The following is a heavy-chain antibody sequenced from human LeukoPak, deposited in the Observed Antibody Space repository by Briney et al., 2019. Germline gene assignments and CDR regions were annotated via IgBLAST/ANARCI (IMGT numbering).Heavy chain of an antibody. Sequence: GGSLRLSCAASGFTFTNYWMSWVRQAPGKGLEWVANIKQDGSEKYYVDSVKGRFTISRDNAKNSLFLQMNSLSAEDTAVYYCARGEYYYDGGYWGQGTLVTVSS. D-gene: IGHD3-22*01. CDR2: IKQDGSEK. CDR1: GFTFTNYW. V-gene: IGHV3-7*04. CDR3: ARGEYYYDGGY. J-gene: IGHJ4*02.